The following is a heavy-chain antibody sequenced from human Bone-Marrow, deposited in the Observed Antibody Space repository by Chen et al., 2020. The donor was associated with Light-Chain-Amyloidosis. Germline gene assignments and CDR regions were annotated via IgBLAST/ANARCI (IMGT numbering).Heavy chain of an antibody. V-gene: IGHV4-59*10. J-gene: IGHJ6*02. D-gene: IGHD6-19*01. Sequence: GGGLGWIGGSYTSGSTNYNPALKSRVTMSVDTSKNQFSLKLSSVTAADTAVYYCARIKSIAVAGSPNYYYYYGMDVWGQGTTVTVSS. CDR3: ARIKSIAVAGSPNYYYYYGMDV. CDR2: SYTSGST.